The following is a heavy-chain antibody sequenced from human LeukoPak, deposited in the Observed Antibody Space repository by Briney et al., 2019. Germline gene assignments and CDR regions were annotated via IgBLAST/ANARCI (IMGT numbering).Heavy chain of an antibody. D-gene: IGHD3-16*02. CDR2: ISSSSSYI. CDR1: GFSFSVYW. CDR3: AREDDYVWGSYRYPHIDY. V-gene: IGHV3-21*01. J-gene: IGHJ4*02. Sequence: PGGSLRLSCAASGFSFSVYWMHWVRQAPGKGLEWVSSISSSSSYIYYTDSVKGRFTISRDNAKNSLYLKMNSLRAEDTAVYYCAREDDYVWGSYRYPHIDYWGQGTLVTVSS.